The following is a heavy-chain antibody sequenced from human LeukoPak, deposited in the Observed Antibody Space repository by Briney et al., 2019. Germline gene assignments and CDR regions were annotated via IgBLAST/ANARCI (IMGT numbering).Heavy chain of an antibody. J-gene: IGHJ4*02. CDR1: GYTFTSYA. CDR3: ARARSRPINDHSYGY. CDR2: INAGNGNT. Sequence: ASVKVSCKASGYTFTSYAMHWVRQAPGQRLEWMGWINAGNGNTKYSQEFQGRVTITRDTSASTAYMELSSLRSEDMAVYYCARARSRPINDHSYGYWGQGTLVTVSS. D-gene: IGHD5-18*01. V-gene: IGHV1-3*03.